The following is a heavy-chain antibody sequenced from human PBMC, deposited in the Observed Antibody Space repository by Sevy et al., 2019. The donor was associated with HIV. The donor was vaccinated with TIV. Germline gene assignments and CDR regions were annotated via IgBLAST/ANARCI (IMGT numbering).Heavy chain of an antibody. CDR3: ARARDRYCSGGSCYYGYFFDY. CDR2: ISDRSNTI. Sequence: GGSLRLSCAASGFIFSNYYMTWVRQAPGKGLEWVSYISDRSNTISYADSVKGRFTISRDNAKNALYLQMSSLRGEDTAVYYCARARDRYCSGGSCYYGYFFDYWGQGTLVTVSS. D-gene: IGHD2-15*01. V-gene: IGHV3-48*01. CDR1: GFIFSNYY. J-gene: IGHJ4*02.